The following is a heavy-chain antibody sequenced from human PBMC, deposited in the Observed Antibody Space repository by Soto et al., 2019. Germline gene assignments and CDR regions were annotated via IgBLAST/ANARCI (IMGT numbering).Heavy chain of an antibody. CDR3: VKDDGDYSFDY. J-gene: IGHJ4*02. D-gene: IGHD4-17*01. Sequence: ESGGGLVQPGGSLRLSCVASGFTFSNYWMSWVRQAPGKGLEWVAKINQGGSEKWSADSVKGRFTISRDNAKNSLYLQLNSLGAEDTAVYYCVKDDGDYSFDYWGQGTLVTVSS. CDR2: INQGGSEK. V-gene: IGHV3-7*03. CDR1: GFTFSNYW.